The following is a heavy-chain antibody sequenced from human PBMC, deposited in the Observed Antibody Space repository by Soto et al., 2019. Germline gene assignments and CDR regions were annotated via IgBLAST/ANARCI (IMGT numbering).Heavy chain of an antibody. CDR1: GYTFTGYY. Sequence: ASVKVSCKASGYTFTGYYMHWVRQAPGQGLEWMGWINPNSGGTNYAQKFQGWVTMTRDTSISTAYMELSRLRSDDTAVYYCARTRTTVTHPFGFAPWGQGTLVPVSS. CDR2: INPNSGGT. D-gene: IGHD4-17*01. CDR3: ARTRTTVTHPFGFAP. V-gene: IGHV1-2*04. J-gene: IGHJ5*02.